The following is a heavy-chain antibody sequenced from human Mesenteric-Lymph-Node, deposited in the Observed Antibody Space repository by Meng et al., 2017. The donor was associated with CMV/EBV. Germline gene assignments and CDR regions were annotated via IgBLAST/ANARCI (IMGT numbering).Heavy chain of an antibody. J-gene: IGHJ5*02. V-gene: IGHV4-4*02. D-gene: IGHD2-8*01. CDR3: ARDPNTAGGFDP. CDR1: GGSFSNDYW. CDR2: TSHTASI. Sequence: SETLSLTCDVSGGSFSNDYWWGWVRQSPGKGLEWIGETSHTASINYNPSLKSRLTISIHRSKNQFSLKLTSVTSADTAVYYCARDPNTAGGFDPWGQGTLVTVSS.